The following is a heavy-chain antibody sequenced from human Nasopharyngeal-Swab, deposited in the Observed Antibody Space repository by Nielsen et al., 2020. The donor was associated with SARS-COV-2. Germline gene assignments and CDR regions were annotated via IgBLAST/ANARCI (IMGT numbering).Heavy chain of an antibody. CDR2: INPSGGST. V-gene: IGHV1-46*01. D-gene: IGHD6-13*01. Sequence: ASVKVSCKASGYTFTSYYMHWVRQAPGQGLEWMGIINPSGGSTSYAQKFQGRVTMTRDTSTSTVYMELSSLRSEDTAVYYCARVGQQLDSVFEGVGPVDYWGQGTLVTVSS. J-gene: IGHJ4*02. CDR1: GYTFTSYY. CDR3: ARVGQQLDSVFEGVGPVDY.